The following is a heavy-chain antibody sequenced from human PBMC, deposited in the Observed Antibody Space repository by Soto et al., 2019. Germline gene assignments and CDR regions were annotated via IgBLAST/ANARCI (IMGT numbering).Heavy chain of an antibody. CDR3: LFYVFRSGVDY. V-gene: IGHV3-21*03. Sequence: GGALRLSCAASGFPFSSYSMKWGRQAPGKGLEWVSSISSSSSYIYYADSVKGRFTISRDDSKNTLYLQMNSLKTEDTAVYYCLFYVFRSGVDYWGQGALVTVSS. J-gene: IGHJ4*02. CDR2: ISSSSSYI. CDR1: GFPFSSYS. D-gene: IGHD3-3*01.